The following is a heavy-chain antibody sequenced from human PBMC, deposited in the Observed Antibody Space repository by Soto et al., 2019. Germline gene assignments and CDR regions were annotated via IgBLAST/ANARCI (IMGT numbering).Heavy chain of an antibody. J-gene: IGHJ3*02. CDR1: GFTFSSYS. CDR2: ISSSSSYI. Sequence: GGSLRLSCAASGFTFSSYSMNWVRQAPGKGLEWVSSISSSSSYIYYADSVKGRFTISRDNAKNSLYLQMNSLRAEDTAVYYYAREIQQLVSHDAFDIWGQGTMVTVSS. V-gene: IGHV3-21*01. CDR3: AREIQQLVSHDAFDI. D-gene: IGHD6-6*01.